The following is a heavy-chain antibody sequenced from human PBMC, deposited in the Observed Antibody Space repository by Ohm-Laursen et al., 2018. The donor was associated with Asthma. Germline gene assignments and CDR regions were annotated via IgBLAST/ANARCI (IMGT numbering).Heavy chain of an antibody. CDR1: GDAINREIW. D-gene: IGHD2-21*02. CDR2: VHHSGTA. Sequence: PPGTLSLTCMVSGDAINREIWWSWIRQPPGKGLEWIGEVHHSGTANSSPSLQSRVTISIDTSKNQFSLKLSSVTAADTAVYYCARYCGGDCYSGWIFDYWGQGTLVTVSS. J-gene: IGHJ4*02. V-gene: IGHV4-4*03. CDR3: ARYCGGDCYSGWIFDY.